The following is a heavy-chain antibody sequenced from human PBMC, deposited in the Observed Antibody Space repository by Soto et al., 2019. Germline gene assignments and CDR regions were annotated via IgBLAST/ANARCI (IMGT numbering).Heavy chain of an antibody. CDR1: GFTFSDFY. J-gene: IGHJ4*03. V-gene: IGHV3-11*01. CDR2: ITSSGNTI. CDR3: ARVSGGWQSSGATLAY. Sequence: QVQLVESGGGLVKPGGSLRLSCAASGFTFSDFYMSWIRQAPGKGLEWVSYITSSGNTIYYADSVKGRFTISRDAAQNSRSLQMDKLRAADTALYYCARVSGGWQSSGATLAYWGHRTLVTVSS. D-gene: IGHD2-15*01.